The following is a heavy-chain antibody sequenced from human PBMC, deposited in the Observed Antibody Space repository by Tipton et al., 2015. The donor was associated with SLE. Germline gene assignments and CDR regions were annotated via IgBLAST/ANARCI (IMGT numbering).Heavy chain of an antibody. CDR3: ARTWGDIVVVPAATGWFDP. CDR1: GGSFSGYY. CDR2: INHSGST. Sequence: LRLSCAVYGGSFSGYYWSWIRQPPGKGLEWIGEINHSGSTNYNPSLKSRVTISVDTSKNQFSLKLSSVTAADTAVYYCARTWGDIVVVPAATGWFDPWGQGTLVTVSS. D-gene: IGHD2-2*01. J-gene: IGHJ5*02. V-gene: IGHV4-34*01.